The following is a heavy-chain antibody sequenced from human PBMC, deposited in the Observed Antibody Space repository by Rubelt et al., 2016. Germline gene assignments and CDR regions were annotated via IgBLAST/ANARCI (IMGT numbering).Heavy chain of an antibody. CDR3: VKDHLPLRVHDSSGCGY. D-gene: IGHD3-22*01. J-gene: IGHJ4*02. CDR2: ISYDGSNK. CDR1: GFTFSNYA. Sequence: GQPGRSLRLSCAASGFTFSNYAMHWVRQVPGKGLEWVTVISYDGSNKYYADSVKGRFTISRDNSKNTLYLQMNSLRAEDTAIYYCVKDHLPLRVHDSSGCGYWGQGTLVTVSS. V-gene: IGHV3-30*04.